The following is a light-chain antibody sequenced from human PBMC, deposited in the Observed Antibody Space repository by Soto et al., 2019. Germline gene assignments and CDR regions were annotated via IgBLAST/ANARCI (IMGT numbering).Light chain of an antibody. CDR3: CSYAGGAYASRI. J-gene: IGLJ2*01. Sequence: QSALTQPRSVSGSPGQSVTISCTGSSSDVGGYDYISWYQQHPGKAPKVVIYEVIKRPSGVPDRCSGSKSGNTASLTISGLQPEDEADYYCCSYAGGAYASRIFGGGTKLTVL. CDR2: EVI. CDR1: SSDVGGYDY. V-gene: IGLV2-11*01.